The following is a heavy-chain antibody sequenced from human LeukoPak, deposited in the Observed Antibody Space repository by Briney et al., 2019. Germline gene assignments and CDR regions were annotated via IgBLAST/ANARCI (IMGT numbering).Heavy chain of an antibody. J-gene: IGHJ3*02. CDR2: IYFGGTT. V-gene: IGHV4-59*01. CDR3: ARADYGGDSAAFDI. Sequence: SETLSLTCTVSGGSIRNYFWNWLRQPPGKGLEWIGYIYFGGTTYYNPSLKSRVTISVDTSKNQFSLNPSSVTAADTAVYYCARADYGGDSAAFDIWGQGTMVTVPS. CDR1: GGSIRNYF. D-gene: IGHD4-23*01.